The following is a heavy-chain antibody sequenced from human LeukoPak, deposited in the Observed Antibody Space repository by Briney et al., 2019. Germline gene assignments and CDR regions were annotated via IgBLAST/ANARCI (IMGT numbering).Heavy chain of an antibody. CDR1: GFTFSSYG. CDR2: ITGSGGST. V-gene: IGHV3-23*01. D-gene: IGHD6-13*01. J-gene: IGHJ5*02. Sequence: GGSLRLSCAASGFTFSSYGMSWVRQAPGKGLEWVSAITGSGGSTKYADSVKGRFTISRDNSKNTLYLQMNSLRGEDTALYYCAKDANSTNWYNWFDPWGQGALVTVSS. CDR3: AKDANSTNWYNWFDP.